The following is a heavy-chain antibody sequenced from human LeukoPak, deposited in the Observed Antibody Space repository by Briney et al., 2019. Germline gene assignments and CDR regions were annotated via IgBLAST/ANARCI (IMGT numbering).Heavy chain of an antibody. Sequence: GGSLRLSCAASGFTFDDYAMHWVRQAPGKGLEWVSLISWDGGSTYYADSVKGRFTISRDNSKNSLYLQMNSLRAEDTALYHCAKTQSGYYYMDVWGKGPRSPSP. CDR2: ISWDGGST. CDR3: AKTQSGYYYMDV. J-gene: IGHJ6*03. V-gene: IGHV3-43D*03. CDR1: GFTFDDYA.